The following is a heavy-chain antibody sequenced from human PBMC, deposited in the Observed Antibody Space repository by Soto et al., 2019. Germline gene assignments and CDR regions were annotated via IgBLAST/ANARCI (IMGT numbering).Heavy chain of an antibody. CDR1: GHTLTELS. D-gene: IGHD3-16*01. CDR2: FVPEHGET. V-gene: IGHV1-24*01. Sequence: ASVKVSCKVSGHTLTELSIHWVRQAPGEGLEWMGGFVPEHGETLYAQKFQGRVTMTEDTSTDTAYMELSSLRSDDTAVYYCAAERPVTWPEEVYYYYGWDVWGQGTTVTVSS. J-gene: IGHJ6*02. CDR3: AAERPVTWPEEVYYYYGWDV.